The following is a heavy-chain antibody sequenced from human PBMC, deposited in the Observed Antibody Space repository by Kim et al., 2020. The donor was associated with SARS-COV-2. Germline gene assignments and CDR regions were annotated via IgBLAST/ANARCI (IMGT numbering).Heavy chain of an antibody. CDR2: INHSGST. CDR1: GGSFSGYY. D-gene: IGHD3-10*01. CDR3: ARVNYYGSGSYYRYYYGMDV. V-gene: IGHV4-34*01. Sequence: SETLSLTCAVYGGSFSGYYWSWIRQPPGKGLEWIGEINHSGSTNYNPSLKSRVTISVDTSKNQFSLKLSSVTAADTAVYYCARVNYYGSGSYYRYYYGMDVWGQGTTVTVSS. J-gene: IGHJ6*02.